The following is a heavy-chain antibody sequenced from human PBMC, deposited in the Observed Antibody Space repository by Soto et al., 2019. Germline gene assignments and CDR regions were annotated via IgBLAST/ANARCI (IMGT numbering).Heavy chain of an antibody. J-gene: IGHJ6*02. CDR3: ARERKFDFWRKGLDV. D-gene: IGHD3-3*01. V-gene: IGHV1-8*01. Sequence: QLQLVQSGAEVKKPGSSVKVSCKASGGNFRRYAISWVRQAPGQGLEWMGWMDPNSGSTGYAQNFQGRVTMTRNISINTAHMELSSLRSEDTAVYYCARERKFDFWRKGLDVWGQGTTVTVSS. CDR1: GGNFRRYA. CDR2: MDPNSGST.